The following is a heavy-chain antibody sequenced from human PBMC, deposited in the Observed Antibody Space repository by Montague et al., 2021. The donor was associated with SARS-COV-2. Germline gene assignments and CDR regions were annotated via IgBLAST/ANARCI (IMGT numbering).Heavy chain of an antibody. V-gene: IGHV4-59*08. CDR1: GGSISSYY. J-gene: IGHJ4*02. CDR2: IYYSGST. Sequence: SETLSLTCTVSGGSISSYYWSWIRQPPGKGLEWIGYIYYSGSTSYNPSLKSRVTMSVDTSKNQFSLKLSSVTAADTAVYYCARSSGSYSTFDFWGQGTLVTVPS. CDR3: ARSSGSYSTFDF. D-gene: IGHD3-10*01.